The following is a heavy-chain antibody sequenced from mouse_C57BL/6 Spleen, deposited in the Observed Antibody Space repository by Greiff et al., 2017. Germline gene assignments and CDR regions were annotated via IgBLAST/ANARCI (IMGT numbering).Heavy chain of an antibody. CDR2: IGPEDGET. J-gene: IGHJ1*03. Sequence: VQLQQSGAELVKPGASVKLSCTASGFNIKDYYMPWVKQRTEQGLEWIGRIGPEDGETKYAPKFQGQAPIPADTSSNTSYLQLSSLTSEDTAVYYCARSYYGNSGYWYFDVWGTGTTVTFSS. CDR3: ARSYYGNSGYWYFDV. CDR1: GFNIKDYY. V-gene: IGHV14-2*01. D-gene: IGHD2-10*01.